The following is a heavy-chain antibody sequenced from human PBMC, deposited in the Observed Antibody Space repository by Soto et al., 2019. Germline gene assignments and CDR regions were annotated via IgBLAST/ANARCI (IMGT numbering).Heavy chain of an antibody. Sequence: DVQLVESGGGLIQPGEPLRLSCVAFGLTVSGTKYVAWVRQAPGKGLEWVSALYDVCGSFYADSVKGRFTTSSDRSRSTVYVQMNDLRPDDTAVYYCASWREREHAFDVWGQGTAGIVSP. D-gene: IGHD1-1*01. V-gene: IGHV3-53*01. CDR3: ASWREREHAFDV. CDR1: GLTVSGTKY. J-gene: IGHJ3*01. CDR2: LYDVCGS.